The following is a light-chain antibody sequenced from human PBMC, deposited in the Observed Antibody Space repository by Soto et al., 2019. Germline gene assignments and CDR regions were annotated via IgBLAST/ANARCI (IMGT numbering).Light chain of an antibody. CDR1: QSISSW. CDR3: QQYNSYPWT. CDR2: KAS. V-gene: IGKV1-5*03. Sequence: DIQMTQSPSTLSASVGDRVTITCRASQSISSWLAWYQHKPGKAPKLLIYKASSLESGVPSRFSGSGSGTEFTLTLSSLQPDDFATYYCQQYNSYPWTFGQGTKVEIK. J-gene: IGKJ1*01.